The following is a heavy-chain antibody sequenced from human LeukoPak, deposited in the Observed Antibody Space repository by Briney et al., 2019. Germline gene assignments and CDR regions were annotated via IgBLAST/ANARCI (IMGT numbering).Heavy chain of an antibody. CDR1: GFTFSSYG. V-gene: IGHV3-30*02. J-gene: IGHJ4*02. Sequence: GGSLRLSCAASGFTFSSYGMHWVRQAPGKGLEWVAFIRYDGNNKYYADSVKGRFTTSRDNAKSSLYLQMNSLRGEDTAIYYCGRGHWGLDYWGQGALVTVSS. CDR3: GRGHWGLDY. CDR2: IRYDGNNK. D-gene: IGHD7-27*01.